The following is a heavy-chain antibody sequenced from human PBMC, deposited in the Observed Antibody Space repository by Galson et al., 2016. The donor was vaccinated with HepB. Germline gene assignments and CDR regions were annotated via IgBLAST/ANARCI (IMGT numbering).Heavy chain of an antibody. CDR2: INAGTGET. J-gene: IGHJ4*02. CDR1: GYPFASYV. CDR3: ARDGYYDY. Sequence: SVKVSCKASGYPFASYVISWVRQAPGQGLEWMGWINAGTGETKYAQNLQGRVTMTTDTSTSTAYMELRNLRSDDTAVYFCARDGYYDYWSPGTLLTVSS. V-gene: IGHV1-18*01. D-gene: IGHD2-21*01.